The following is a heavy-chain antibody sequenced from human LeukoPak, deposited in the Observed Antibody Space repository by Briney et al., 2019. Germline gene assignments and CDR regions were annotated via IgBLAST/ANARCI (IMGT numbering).Heavy chain of an antibody. V-gene: IGHV1-69*06. CDR2: IIPIFGTA. D-gene: IGHD3-10*01. Sequence: GASVKVSCKASGGTFSSYAISWVRQAPGQGLEWMGGIIPIFGTANYAQKFQGRVTITADKSTSTAYMELSSLRSEDTAVYYCARGVRGVQNWFDPWGQGTLVTVSS. CDR3: ARGVRGVQNWFDP. CDR1: GGTFSSYA. J-gene: IGHJ5*02.